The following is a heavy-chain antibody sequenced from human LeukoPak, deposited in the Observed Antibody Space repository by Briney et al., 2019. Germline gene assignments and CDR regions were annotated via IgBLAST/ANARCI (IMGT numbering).Heavy chain of an antibody. CDR1: GFTFSSYG. J-gene: IGHJ4*02. CDR3: ANMDYYGSGSYYNPY. D-gene: IGHD3-10*01. CDR2: ISYDGSNK. V-gene: IGHV3-30*18. Sequence: GGSLRLSCAASGFTFSSYGMHGGRQAPGKGLEWGAVISYDGSNKYYADSVKGRFTISRDNSKNTLYLQMNSLRAEDTAVYYCANMDYYGSGSYYNPYWGQGTLVTVSS.